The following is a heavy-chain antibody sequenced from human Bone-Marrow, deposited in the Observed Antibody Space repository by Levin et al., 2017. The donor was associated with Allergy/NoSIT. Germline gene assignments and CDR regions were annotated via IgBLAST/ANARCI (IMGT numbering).Heavy chain of an antibody. CDR1: GGSISSGDYY. Sequence: SETLSLTCTVSGGSISSGDYYWSWIRQPPGTGLEWIGYIYYSGSTYYNPSLKSRVTISVDMSKTQFSLKLTSVTAADTAVYFCARGHYYDSAQPNWFDSWGQGTLVTVSS. J-gene: IGHJ5*01. CDR3: ARGHYYDSAQPNWFDS. D-gene: IGHD3-22*01. V-gene: IGHV4-30-4*01. CDR2: IYYSGST.